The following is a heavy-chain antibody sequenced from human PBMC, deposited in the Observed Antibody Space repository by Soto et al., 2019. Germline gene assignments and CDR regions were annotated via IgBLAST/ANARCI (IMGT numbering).Heavy chain of an antibody. CDR1: GGTFSSYA. J-gene: IGHJ6*02. Sequence: QVQLVQSGAEVKKPGSSVKVSCKASGGTFSSYAISWVRQAPGQGLEWIGGIIPIFGTANYAQKFQGRVTITADESTGTAYMELSSLRSEDTAVYYCARGRSIAAAGTWYYYGMDVWGQGTTVTVSS. CDR2: IIPIFGTA. V-gene: IGHV1-69*12. D-gene: IGHD6-13*01. CDR3: ARGRSIAAAGTWYYYGMDV.